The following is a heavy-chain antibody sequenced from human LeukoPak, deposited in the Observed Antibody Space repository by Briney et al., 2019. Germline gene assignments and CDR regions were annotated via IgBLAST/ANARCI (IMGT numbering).Heavy chain of an antibody. CDR3: ARDPGYGDDYYYYGMDV. J-gene: IGHJ6*02. Sequence: SETLSLTCTVSGGSISSSSYYWGWIRQPPGKGLEWIGSIYYSGSTYYNPSLKSRVTISVDTSKNQFSLKLSSVTAADTAVYYCARDPGYGDDYYYYGMDVWGQGTTVTVSS. CDR2: IYYSGST. CDR1: GGSISSSSYY. V-gene: IGHV4-39*07. D-gene: IGHD4-17*01.